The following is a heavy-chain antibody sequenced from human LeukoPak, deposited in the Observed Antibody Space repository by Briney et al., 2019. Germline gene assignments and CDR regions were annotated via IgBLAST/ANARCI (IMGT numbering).Heavy chain of an antibody. CDR3: ATYTGTSSKYFQH. D-gene: IGHD3-10*01. Sequence: GESLKISCKGSGYSFTSYWIGWVRQMPGKGLEWMGIIFPSDSDTRYSPSFQGQVTISADKSISTAYLHWSSLKASDTAIYYCATYTGTSSKYFQHWGQGTLVTVSS. J-gene: IGHJ1*01. CDR2: IFPSDSDT. CDR1: GYSFTSYW. V-gene: IGHV5-51*01.